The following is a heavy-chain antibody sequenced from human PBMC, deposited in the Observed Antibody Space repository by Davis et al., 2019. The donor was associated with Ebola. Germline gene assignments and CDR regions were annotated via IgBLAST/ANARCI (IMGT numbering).Heavy chain of an antibody. CDR1: GFTFSNYA. CDR3: ARTRMIVGRGGALFEY. V-gene: IGHV3-7*01. CDR2: IKQDGSEK. D-gene: IGHD3-22*01. J-gene: IGHJ4*02. Sequence: GESLKISCAAPGFTFSNYAMSCVRQAPGKGLEWVANIKQDGSEKYYVDSVKGRFTISRDNAKNSLYLQMNSLRAEYTAVYYCARTRMIVGRGGALFEYWGQGTLVTVSS.